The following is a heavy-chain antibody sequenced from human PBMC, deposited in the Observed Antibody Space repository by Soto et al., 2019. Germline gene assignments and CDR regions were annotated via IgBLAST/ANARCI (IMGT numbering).Heavy chain of an antibody. CDR1: GGSISSGGYY. V-gene: IGHV4-31*03. D-gene: IGHD6-25*01. Sequence: PSETLSLTCTVSGGSISSGGYYWSWIRQHPGKGLEWIGYIYYSGSTYYNPSLKSRVTISVDTSKNQFSLKLSSVTAADTAVYYCARSRATAKYPAFFDYWGRGTLVTVSS. CDR3: ARSRATAKYPAFFDY. J-gene: IGHJ4*02. CDR2: IYYSGST.